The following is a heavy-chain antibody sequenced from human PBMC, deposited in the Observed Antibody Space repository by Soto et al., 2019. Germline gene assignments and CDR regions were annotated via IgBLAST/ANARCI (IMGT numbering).Heavy chain of an antibody. J-gene: IGHJ4*02. Sequence: ASVKGSCKVSGYTITDVSRHWVRQAPGKGLEWMGGIDPEDGETIYAQKFQGRVTMTRDTSTSTVYMELSSLRSEDTAVYYCARIPGGDYSLWDDYWGQGTLVTVSS. CDR3: ARIPGGDYSLWDDY. D-gene: IGHD4-17*01. CDR1: GYTITDVS. V-gene: IGHV1-24*01. CDR2: IDPEDGET.